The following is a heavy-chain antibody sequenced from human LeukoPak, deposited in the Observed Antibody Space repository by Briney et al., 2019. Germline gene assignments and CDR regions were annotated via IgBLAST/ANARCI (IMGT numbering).Heavy chain of an antibody. CDR1: GFTFSSYA. V-gene: IGHV3-23*01. D-gene: IGHD2-15*01. Sequence: GGSLRLSCAASGFTFSSYAMSWVRPAPGKGLEWVSAISGSGGSTYYADSVKGRFTISRDNSKNTLYLQMNSLRAEDTAVYYCAPVDGYCSGGSCSYWGQGTLVTVSS. CDR2: ISGSGGST. J-gene: IGHJ4*02. CDR3: APVDGYCSGGSCSY.